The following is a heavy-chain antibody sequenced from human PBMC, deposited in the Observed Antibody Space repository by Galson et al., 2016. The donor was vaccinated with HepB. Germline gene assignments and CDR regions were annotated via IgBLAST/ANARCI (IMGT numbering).Heavy chain of an antibody. D-gene: IGHD5-12*01. CDR3: AHSTWATRYFDL. CDR1: GFSLSTTGMC. V-gene: IGHV2-70*12. J-gene: IGHJ2*01. CDR2: IDWNDDK. Sequence: PALVKPTQTLTLTCTFSGFSLSTTGMCVSWIRQPPGKALEWLALIDWNDDKYYNTSLKTRLTISKDTSKNQVVLTMTNLDPVDTATYFCAHSTWATRYFDLWGRGTLVTVSS.